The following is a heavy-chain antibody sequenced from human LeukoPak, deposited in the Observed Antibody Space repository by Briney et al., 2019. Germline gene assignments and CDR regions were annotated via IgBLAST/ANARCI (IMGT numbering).Heavy chain of an antibody. Sequence: ASVKVSCKASGYTFTSYGISWVRQAPGQGLEWMGWISAYNGNTNYAQKLQGRVTMTTDTSTSTAYMELRSLRSDDTAVYYCARESDCSGGSCYVNWFDPWGQGTLVTVSS. J-gene: IGHJ5*02. V-gene: IGHV1-18*01. CDR2: ISAYNGNT. D-gene: IGHD2-15*01. CDR1: GYTFTSYG. CDR3: ARESDCSGGSCYVNWFDP.